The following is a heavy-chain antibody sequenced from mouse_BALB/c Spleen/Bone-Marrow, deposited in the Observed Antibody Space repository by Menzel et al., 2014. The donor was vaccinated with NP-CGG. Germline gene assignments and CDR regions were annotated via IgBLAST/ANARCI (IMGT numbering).Heavy chain of an antibody. J-gene: IGHJ4*01. CDR3: ARWEYYAMDY. V-gene: IGHV14-3*02. Sequence: EVKLVESGAELVKPGASVKLSCTASGFNIKDTYMHWVKQRPEQGLEWIGRIDPANGNTKYDPKFQGKATITADTSSNTAYLQLSSLTSEDTAVYYCARWEYYAMDYWGQTSVTVSS. D-gene: IGHD4-1*01. CDR1: GFNIKDTY. CDR2: IDPANGNT.